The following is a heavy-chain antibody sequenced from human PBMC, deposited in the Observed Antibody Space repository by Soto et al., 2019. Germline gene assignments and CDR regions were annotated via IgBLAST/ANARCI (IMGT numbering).Heavy chain of an antibody. CDR3: AREGSSGWYSVYY. CDR2: IWYDGSNK. V-gene: IGHV3-33*01. CDR1: GFTFSSYG. D-gene: IGHD6-19*01. J-gene: IGHJ4*02. Sequence: GGSLRLSCAASGFTFSSYGMHWVRQAPGKGLEWVAVIWYDGSNKYYADSVKGRFTISRDNSKNTLYLQMNSLRAEDTAVYYCAREGSSGWYSVYYWGQGTLVTVSS.